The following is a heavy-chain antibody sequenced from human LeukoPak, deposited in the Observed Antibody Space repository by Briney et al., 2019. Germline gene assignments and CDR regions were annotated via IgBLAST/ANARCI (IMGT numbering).Heavy chain of an antibody. D-gene: IGHD3-22*01. Sequence: GGSLRLSCAASGFTFSSYAMSWVRQGPGKGLEWVSAISNSGGSTYYADSVKGRFTISKDNSKNTLYLEMNSLSAEDTAVYYCAKKASSGYYYPFDYWGQGTLVTVSS. CDR2: ISNSGGST. J-gene: IGHJ4*02. V-gene: IGHV3-23*01. CDR1: GFTFSSYA. CDR3: AKKASSGYYYPFDY.